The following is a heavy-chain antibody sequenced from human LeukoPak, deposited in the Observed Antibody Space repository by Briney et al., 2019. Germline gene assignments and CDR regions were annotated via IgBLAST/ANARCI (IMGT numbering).Heavy chain of an antibody. V-gene: IGHV4-59*01. J-gene: IGHJ4*02. CDR1: GGSISSYY. CDR2: IYYSGST. D-gene: IGHD3-22*01. CDR3: ATYSSGYYYVAY. Sequence: SETLSLTCTVSGGSISSYYWSWIRQPPGKGLEWIGYIYYSGSTNYNPSLKSRVTISVDTSKNQFSLKLSSVTAAETAVYYCATYSSGYYYVAYWGQGTLVTVSS.